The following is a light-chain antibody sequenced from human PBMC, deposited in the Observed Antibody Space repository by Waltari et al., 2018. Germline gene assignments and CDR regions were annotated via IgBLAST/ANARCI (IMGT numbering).Light chain of an antibody. Sequence: DIVLTQSPDSLPVSLGERATINCKSSQSILYSYNNKNYLAWYQQKPGKPPNALIYWESMGESGVPDRFSGGGSGTDFTLTISSLQAEDVAIYYCHQYYSSPLTFGQGTKVEIK. J-gene: IGKJ1*01. CDR3: HQYYSSPLT. V-gene: IGKV4-1*01. CDR1: QSILYSYNNKNY. CDR2: WES.